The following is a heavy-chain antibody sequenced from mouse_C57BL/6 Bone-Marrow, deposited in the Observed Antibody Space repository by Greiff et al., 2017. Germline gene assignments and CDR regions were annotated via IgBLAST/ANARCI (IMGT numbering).Heavy chain of an antibody. J-gene: IGHJ2*01. CDR3: ARRGSSGTFDY. Sequence: QVQLKQSGAELVRPGASVKLSCKASGYTFTDYYINWVKQRPGQGLEWIARIYPGSGNTYYNEKLKGKATLTTEKSSSKAYMQLSSLTSEDSAVYFCARRGSSGTFDYWGQGTTLTVSS. CDR2: IYPGSGNT. V-gene: IGHV1-76*01. D-gene: IGHD3-2*02. CDR1: GYTFTDYY.